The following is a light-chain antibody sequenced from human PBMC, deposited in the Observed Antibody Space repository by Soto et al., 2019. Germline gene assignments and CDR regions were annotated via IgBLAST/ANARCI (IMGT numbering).Light chain of an antibody. CDR2: EVS. CDR3: SSYTSSSTYD. V-gene: IGLV2-18*02. J-gene: IGLJ1*01. CDR1: SSDVGNYNR. Sequence: QSALTQPPSVSGSPGQSVTISCTGTSSDVGNYNRVSWYHQPPGTAPKVIIYEVSNRPSGVPDRFSGSKSGNTASLTISGLQAEDEADYYCSSYTSSSTYDFGSGTKLTVL.